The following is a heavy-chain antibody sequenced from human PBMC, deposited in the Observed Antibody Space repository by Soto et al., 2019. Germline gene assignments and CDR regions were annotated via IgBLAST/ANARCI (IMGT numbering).Heavy chain of an antibody. Sequence: SETLSLTCTVSGGSISSGDFYWSWIRQPPGKGLELIGNTYYSGSTYYNPSLRSRAIMSVDTSQNQFSLKLSSLTAADTAVYFCARADDSSDRFDYWGQGALVTVSS. J-gene: IGHJ4*02. CDR2: TYYSGST. D-gene: IGHD4-17*01. V-gene: IGHV4-30-4*01. CDR1: GGSISSGDFY. CDR3: ARADDSSDRFDY.